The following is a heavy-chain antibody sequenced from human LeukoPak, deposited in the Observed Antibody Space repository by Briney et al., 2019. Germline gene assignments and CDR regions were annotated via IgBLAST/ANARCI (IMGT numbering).Heavy chain of an antibody. J-gene: IGHJ4*02. CDR3: ARLKWELPDY. CDR1: GCSISSSSYY. V-gene: IGHV4-39*01. CDR2: IYYSGST. Sequence: SETLSLTCTVSGCSISSSSYYWGWIRQPPGKGLEWIGSIYYSGSTYYNPSLKSRVTISVDTSKNQFSLKLSSVTAADTAVYYCARLKWELPDYWGQGNLVTVSS. D-gene: IGHD1-26*01.